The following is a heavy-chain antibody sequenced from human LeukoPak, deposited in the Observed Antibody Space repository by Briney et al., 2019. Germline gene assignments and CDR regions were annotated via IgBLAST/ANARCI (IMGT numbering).Heavy chain of an antibody. V-gene: IGHV3-11*04. D-gene: IGHD2-15*01. CDR1: GGSISSYY. CDR3: ATYCSGGSCYRNSFDY. Sequence: LSLTCTVSGGSISSYYWSWIRQPPGKGLEWVSYISSSGSTIYYADSVKGRFTISRDNAKNSLYLQMNSLRAEDTAVYYCATYCSGGSCYRNSFDYWGQGTLVTVSS. J-gene: IGHJ4*02. CDR2: ISSSGSTI.